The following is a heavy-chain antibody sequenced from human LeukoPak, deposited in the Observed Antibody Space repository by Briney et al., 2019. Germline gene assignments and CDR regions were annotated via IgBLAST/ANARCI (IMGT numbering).Heavy chain of an antibody. Sequence: SETLSLTCTVSGGSISSYYWSWIRQPPGKGLEWIGYIYYSGGTNYNPSLKSRVTISVDASKNQFSLKLSSVTAADTAVYYCTRHVLRYFDWLLSPYYYYGMDVWGQGTTVTVSS. CDR3: TRHVLRYFDWLLSPYYYYGMDV. D-gene: IGHD3-9*01. CDR1: GGSISSYY. V-gene: IGHV4-59*08. J-gene: IGHJ6*02. CDR2: IYYSGGT.